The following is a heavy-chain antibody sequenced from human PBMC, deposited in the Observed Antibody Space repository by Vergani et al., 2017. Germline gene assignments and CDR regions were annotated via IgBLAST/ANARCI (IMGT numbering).Heavy chain of an antibody. CDR3: MRYYEGGFDP. J-gene: IGHJ5*02. CDR1: GGAISSFY. Sequence: QVQLQESGPGLVKPSETLSLTCIVSGGAISSFYWSWIRQPPGKGLEWIGYIYYGGSSNYNPSLRSRITISLDTSKNQFSLKLSSVTTADTAVYYCMRYYEGGFDPWGQGTLVTVSS. CDR2: IYYGGSS. D-gene: IGHD3-3*01. V-gene: IGHV4-59*01.